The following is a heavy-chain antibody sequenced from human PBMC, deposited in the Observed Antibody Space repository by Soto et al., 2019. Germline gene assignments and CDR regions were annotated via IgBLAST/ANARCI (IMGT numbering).Heavy chain of an antibody. V-gene: IGHV3-23*01. J-gene: IGHJ5*02. Sequence: GGSLRLSCTASGFTLQNYAMAWVRQAPGKGLEWVSTLIGGHYGTAYSYSVKGRFTVSRDNSKNCPNLQMNSLGVEDTAMYFCAKGKSTGDIDWFDPWGQGSLVTVSS. CDR3: AKGKSTGDIDWFDP. CDR1: GFTLQNYA. D-gene: IGHD3-10*01. CDR2: LIGGHYGT.